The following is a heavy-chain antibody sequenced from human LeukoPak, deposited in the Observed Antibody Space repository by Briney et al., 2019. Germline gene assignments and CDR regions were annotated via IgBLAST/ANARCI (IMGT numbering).Heavy chain of an antibody. J-gene: IGHJ4*02. Sequence: ASVKVSCKASGGTFGSYAISWVRQAPGQGLEWMGGIIPIFGTANYAQKFQGRVTITADKSTSTAYMELSSLRSEDTAVYYCSSSNYYDSSGLYYFDYWGQGTLVTVSS. CDR1: GGTFGSYA. CDR3: SSSNYYDSSGLYYFDY. CDR2: IIPIFGTA. V-gene: IGHV1-69*06. D-gene: IGHD3-22*01.